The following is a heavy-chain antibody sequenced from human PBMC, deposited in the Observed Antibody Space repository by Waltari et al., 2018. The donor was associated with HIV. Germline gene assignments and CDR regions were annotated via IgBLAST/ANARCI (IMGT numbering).Heavy chain of an antibody. CDR1: GGSISNYY. V-gene: IGHV4-59*01. Sequence: QVQLQESGPGLVKPSETLSLTCTVSGGSISNYYWLWIRQPPGKGLEWIGYIFYSGTTNYNPSLKSRVTISIDTSKNQFSLNLTSVTAADTALYYCARGGVNWNYDYLGQGTLVTVSS. CDR3: ARGGVNWNYDY. J-gene: IGHJ4*02. D-gene: IGHD1-7*01. CDR2: IFYSGTT.